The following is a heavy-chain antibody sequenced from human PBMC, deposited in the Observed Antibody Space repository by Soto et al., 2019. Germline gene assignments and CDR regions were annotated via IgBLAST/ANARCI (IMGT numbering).Heavy chain of an antibody. J-gene: IGHJ6*02. Sequence: ASVKVSCKASGYTFTGYYMHWVRQAPGQGLEWMGWINPNSGGTNYAQKFQGWVTMTRDTSISTAYMELSRLRSDDTAVYYCASSRLGYCISTSCRIQYYYGMDVWG. CDR1: GYTFTGYY. D-gene: IGHD2-2*01. CDR3: ASSRLGYCISTSCRIQYYYGMDV. CDR2: INPNSGGT. V-gene: IGHV1-2*04.